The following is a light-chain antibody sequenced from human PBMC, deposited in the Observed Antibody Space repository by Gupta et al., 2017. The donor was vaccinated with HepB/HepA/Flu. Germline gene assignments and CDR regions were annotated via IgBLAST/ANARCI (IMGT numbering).Light chain of an antibody. V-gene: IGLV2-14*03. CDR2: DVS. CDR1: SSDVGGYKY. CDR3: SSDTSSSWV. J-gene: IGLJ3*02. Sequence: QSALTQPASVSGSPGQSITISCTRTSSDVGGYKYVSWYQQHPGKAPKLMIYDVSNRPSGVSNRFSGSKSGNTASLTISGLQAEDEDDYYCSSDTSSSWVFGGGTKLTVL.